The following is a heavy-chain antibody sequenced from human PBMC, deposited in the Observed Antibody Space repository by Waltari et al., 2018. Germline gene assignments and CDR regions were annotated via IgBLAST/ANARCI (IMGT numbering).Heavy chain of an antibody. J-gene: IGHJ4*02. Sequence: QLQLQESGPGLVKPSGTLSLICAVSGDSMSNNWWSWVRQSPGKGLEWIGQVLGSGRTNYNPSFASRVTISLDTSTYPFALKMTSATAAGTALYYCARDRGRGLYLDTWGPGTLVTVSP. V-gene: IGHV4-4*02. CDR1: GDSMSNNW. D-gene: IGHD2-15*01. CDR2: VLGSGRT. CDR3: ARDRGRGLYLDT.